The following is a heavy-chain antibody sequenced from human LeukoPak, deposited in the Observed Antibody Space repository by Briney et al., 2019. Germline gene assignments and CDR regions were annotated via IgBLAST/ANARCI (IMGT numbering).Heavy chain of an antibody. V-gene: IGHV3-30*01. J-gene: IGHJ4*02. CDR3: AREGDRHLTFDY. D-gene: IGHD3-16*01. CDR2: TAYEGGEK. Sequence: SLRLSCAASGSPFRGHLLHWVRQAPGTGLEWVAGTAYEGGEKYYADSVSGRFTISRDNSDNTVYLQMNGLRLEDTAVYFCAREGDRHLTFDYWGRGTLVTVSS. CDR1: GSPFRGHL.